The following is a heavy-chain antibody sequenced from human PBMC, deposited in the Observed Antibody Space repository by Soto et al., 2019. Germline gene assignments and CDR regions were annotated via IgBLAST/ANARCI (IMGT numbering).Heavy chain of an antibody. CDR3: ASDPLGYCRGGSCYS. D-gene: IGHD2-15*01. CDR1: GDSISSPSYF. V-gene: IGHV4-39*01. Sequence: SETLTLTCTVSGDSISSPSYFWAWIRQPPGKGLEWIGSLNHTERTYYNPSCKCRVNISVDTSRNQFSLKLTSVTAADTAVYYCASDPLGYCRGGSCYSWGQGSLVTVS. CDR2: LNHTERT. J-gene: IGHJ5*02.